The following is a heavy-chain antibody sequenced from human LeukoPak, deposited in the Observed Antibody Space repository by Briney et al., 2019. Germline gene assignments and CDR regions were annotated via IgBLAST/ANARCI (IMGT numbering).Heavy chain of an antibody. CDR3: AKVSESNYDILTGYYTPYYFDY. J-gene: IGHJ4*02. CDR2: INDSGGST. V-gene: IGHV3-23*01. D-gene: IGHD3-9*01. CDR1: RFTFSISA. Sequence: GGSLTLSCAASRFTFSISAMSWVRQAPGKGLEWVSGINDSGGSTFYADSVKGRFTISRDNSKNILYLQMNSLRADDTAVYYCAKVSESNYDILTGYYTPYYFDYWGQGTLVTVSS.